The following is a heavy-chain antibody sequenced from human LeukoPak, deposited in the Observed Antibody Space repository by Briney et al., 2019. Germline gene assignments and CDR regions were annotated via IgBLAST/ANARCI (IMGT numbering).Heavy chain of an antibody. CDR2: IYYSGNT. CDR3: ANSPHYGASYLPLT. J-gene: IGHJ5*02. V-gene: IGHV4-39*01. Sequence: SETLSLTCTVSGGSISSTNYYWGWVRQPPGKGLEWIGCIYYSGNTYHNPSLKSRVTMSVDMSKNQFTLRLNSVTAADTAVYYCANSPHYGASYLPLTWGQGTLVTVSS. CDR1: GGSISSTNYY. D-gene: IGHD4-17*01.